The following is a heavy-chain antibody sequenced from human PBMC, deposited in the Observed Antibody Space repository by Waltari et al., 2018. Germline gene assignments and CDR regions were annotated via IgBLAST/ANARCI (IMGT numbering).Heavy chain of an antibody. J-gene: IGHJ4*02. D-gene: IGHD3-22*01. CDR1: GYTFTSYY. Sequence: QVQLVQSGAEVKKPGASVKVSCKASGYTFTSYYMHWVRQAPGQGLEWMGIINPSGGSTSYAQKFQGRVTKTRDTSTSTVYMELSSLRSEDTAVYYCARDRYYYDSSGYYRLDYWGQGTLVTVSS. CDR2: INPSGGST. CDR3: ARDRYYYDSSGYYRLDY. V-gene: IGHV1-46*01.